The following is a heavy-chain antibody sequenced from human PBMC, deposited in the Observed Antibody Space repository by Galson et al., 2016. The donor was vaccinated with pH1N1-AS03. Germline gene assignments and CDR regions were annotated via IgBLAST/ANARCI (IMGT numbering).Heavy chain of an antibody. V-gene: IGHV1-3*01. J-gene: IGHJ4*02. CDR3: ATDYDY. CDR1: GYTFTTNV. Sequence: SVKVSCKASGYTFTTNVLHWARQAPGQRLEWMGWINAGNGNTKYSREFQGRLTITRDTSASTAYMELSSLRPEDTATYYCATDYDYWGQGTLVTVSS. CDR2: INAGNGNT.